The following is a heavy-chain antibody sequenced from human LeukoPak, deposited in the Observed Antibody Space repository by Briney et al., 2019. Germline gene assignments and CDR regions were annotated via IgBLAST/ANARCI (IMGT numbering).Heavy chain of an antibody. Sequence: SSETLCLTCTVAGGSISSYYWSWMRQRPGKGLEWGGYIYYSGSTNYNPSLKSRATISVDTSKNQFSLTLSSVTAGETAVYYCARAGAVDAFDLWGQGEMVSLS. D-gene: IGHD1-26*01. CDR2: IYYSGST. CDR3: ARAGAVDAFDL. CDR1: GGSISSYY. J-gene: IGHJ3*01. V-gene: IGHV4-59*01.